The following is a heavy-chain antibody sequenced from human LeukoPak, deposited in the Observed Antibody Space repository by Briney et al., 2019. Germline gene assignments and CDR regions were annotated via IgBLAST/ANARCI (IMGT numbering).Heavy chain of an antibody. CDR1: GFTFSSYA. CDR2: MSGGGGAT. D-gene: IGHD2-2*02. V-gene: IGHV3-23*01. Sequence: GGSLRLSCAASGFTFSSYAMTWVRQAPGKGLEWVSTMSGGGGATYHADSVKGRSTISRDNSKSTLYLQMNSLRAEDTAVYYCAKGYCSSTSCYTPLDHWGQGTLVSVSS. CDR3: AKGYCSSTSCYTPLDH. J-gene: IGHJ4*02.